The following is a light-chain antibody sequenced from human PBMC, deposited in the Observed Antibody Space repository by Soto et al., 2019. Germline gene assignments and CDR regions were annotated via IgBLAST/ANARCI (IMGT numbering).Light chain of an antibody. CDR1: QSISRW. CDR3: LQHNSCPRT. CDR2: DAS. J-gene: IGKJ1*01. V-gene: IGKV1-5*01. Sequence: HSTQTPSTLSPSVGNRGTDSCRASQSISRWLAWYQQKPGKAPTLLIHDASSLESGVPSRFSGSGSGTDFTFTISSLQPEDSATYFCLQHNSCPRTFGQGTKVDIK.